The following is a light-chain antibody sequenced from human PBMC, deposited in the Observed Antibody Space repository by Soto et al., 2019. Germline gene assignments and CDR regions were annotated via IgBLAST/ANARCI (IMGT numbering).Light chain of an antibody. J-gene: IGLJ2*01. CDR1: SSDVGGYNY. Sequence: QLVLTQPRSVSGSPGQSVTISCTGTSSDVGGYNYVSWYQQHPGKAPKLMIYDVSKRPSGVPDRFSGSKSGNTASLTISGLQADDEADYYCCSYAGIYTLLFGGGTKLTVL. V-gene: IGLV2-11*01. CDR3: CSYAGIYTLL. CDR2: DVS.